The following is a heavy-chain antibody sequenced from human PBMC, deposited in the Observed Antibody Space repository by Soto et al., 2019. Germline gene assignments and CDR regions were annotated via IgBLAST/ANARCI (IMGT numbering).Heavy chain of an antibody. D-gene: IGHD1-26*01. CDR2: IYYSGST. V-gene: IGHV4-59*11. J-gene: IGHJ6*02. CDR1: GFTFSSHG. CDR3: ARKVGGMDV. Sequence: PGGSLRLSCAASGFTFSSHGMHWIRQPPGKGLEWIGYIYYSGSTNYNPSLKSRVTISVDTSKNQFSLKLSSVTAADTAVYYCARKVGGMDVWGQGTTVTVSS.